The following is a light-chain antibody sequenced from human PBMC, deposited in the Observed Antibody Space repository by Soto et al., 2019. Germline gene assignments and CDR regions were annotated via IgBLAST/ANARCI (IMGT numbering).Light chain of an antibody. CDR3: QQTYTTPPA. J-gene: IGKJ1*01. CDR2: WAS. CDR1: QSVLYSSNNKND. V-gene: IGKV4-1*01. Sequence: DIVMTQSPDSLAVSLGERVTINCKSSQSVLYSSNNKNDITWYQQKPGQPPKLLIYWASTRESGVPDRFSGRASGTDFTLTINTLQAEDVAVYYCQQTYTTPPAFGQGTKVEIK.